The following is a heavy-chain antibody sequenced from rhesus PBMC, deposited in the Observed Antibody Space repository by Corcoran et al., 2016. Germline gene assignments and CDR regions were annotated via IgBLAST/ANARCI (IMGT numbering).Heavy chain of an antibody. CDR1: GCSISSSTW. V-gene: IGHV4S18*01. Sequence: HVHLQESGPGLVKPSATLSLTCAVSGCSISSSTWWSWFLQSPGEGLELIGYIYGGSERTSYNTGVKSRVTIATDTTKNQFSMRLRSVAAADTAVDYGARLNRQYYFDYWGQGVLVTVSS. CDR2: IYGGSERT. D-gene: IGHD1-20*01. CDR3: ARLNRQYYFDY. J-gene: IGHJ4*01.